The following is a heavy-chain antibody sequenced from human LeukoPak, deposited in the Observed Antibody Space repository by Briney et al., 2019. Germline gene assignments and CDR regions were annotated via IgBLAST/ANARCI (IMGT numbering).Heavy chain of an antibody. D-gene: IGHD3-3*01. CDR1: GFTFSNAW. J-gene: IGHJ4*02. V-gene: IGHV3-30*18. CDR3: AKESYYAGYFDY. Sequence: GGSLRLSCAASGFTFSNAWMSWVRQAPGRGLEWVAIISYDGRNEKYVDSVKGRFTISRDNARNTLFLQMNNLRVEDTALYYCAKESYYAGYFDYWGQGALVTVSS. CDR2: ISYDGRNE.